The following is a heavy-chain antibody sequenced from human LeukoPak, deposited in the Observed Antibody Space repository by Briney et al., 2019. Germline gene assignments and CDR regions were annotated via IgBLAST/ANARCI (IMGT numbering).Heavy chain of an antibody. Sequence: ASVKVSCKASGYTFTSYDINWVRQATGQGLEWMGWVNPNSGHTDFAHKFQGRVSMTSNTSISTAYMEERSLRSEDTAVYYCARGGRYSSSRRYYYYYYMDVWGKGTTVTVSS. V-gene: IGHV1-8*01. CDR3: ARGGRYSSSRRYYYYYYMDV. D-gene: IGHD6-6*01. CDR1: GYTFTSYD. CDR2: VNPNSGHT. J-gene: IGHJ6*03.